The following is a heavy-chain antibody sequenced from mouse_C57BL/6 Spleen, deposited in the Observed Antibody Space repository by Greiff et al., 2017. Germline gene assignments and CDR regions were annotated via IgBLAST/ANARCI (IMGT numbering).Heavy chain of an antibody. CDR3: AREDGSSFDY. D-gene: IGHD1-1*01. CDR1: GFTFSDYG. Sequence: EVKLVESGGGLVKPGGSLKLSCPASGFTFSDYGMHWVRQAPEKGLEWVAYISSGGSTIYYAATVKGRFTSSKDKAKNALFLRMTSLGSEDTAVYYCAREDGSSFDYWGQGTTLTVSS. J-gene: IGHJ2*01. V-gene: IGHV5-17*01. CDR2: ISSGGSTI.